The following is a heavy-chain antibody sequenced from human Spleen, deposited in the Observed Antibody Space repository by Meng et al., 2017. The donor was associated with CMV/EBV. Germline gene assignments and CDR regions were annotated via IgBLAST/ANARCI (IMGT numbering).Heavy chain of an antibody. CDR3: ARQNWEVRAGDY. V-gene: IGHV3-30-3*01. D-gene: IGHD1-26*01. Sequence: QVQLVESGGVVVQSGRSLRLSCAASGFIFINYSMHWVRRAPGKGLEWVALISYDGSKTLYADSVKGRFTISRDNSKNTLYLQMKSLRADDTAVYYCARQNWEVRAGDYWGQGTLVTVSS. J-gene: IGHJ4*02. CDR2: ISYDGSKT. CDR1: GFIFINYS.